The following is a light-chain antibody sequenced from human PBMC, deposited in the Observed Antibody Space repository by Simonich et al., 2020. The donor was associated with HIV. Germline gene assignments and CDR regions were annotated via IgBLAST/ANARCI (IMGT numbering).Light chain of an antibody. V-gene: IGKV1-13*02. Sequence: AIQLTQSPSSLSASGGDRVTITCRAIQGISSVLAWYQQKPGKAPKLLIYDASSFESGVPSRFSGSGSGTDFTLTISSLQPEDFATYYCQQFNSYSLTFGQGTKVEMK. CDR3: QQFNSYSLT. CDR1: QGISSV. CDR2: DAS. J-gene: IGKJ1*01.